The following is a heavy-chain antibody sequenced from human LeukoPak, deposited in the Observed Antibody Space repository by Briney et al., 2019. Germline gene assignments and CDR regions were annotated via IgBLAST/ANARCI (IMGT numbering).Heavy chain of an antibody. D-gene: IGHD3-9*01. J-gene: IGHJ4*02. CDR2: IKPAGGEK. Sequence: GGSLRLSCAASGFTFSSYWMSWVRQGPGKGLEWVANIKPAGGEKYSVDSVRGRFTISRDNAKNPLYLQMNSPRPEDTAVYYCARDFEDILTGYYPANFDYWGQGTLVTVSS. CDR3: ARDFEDILTGYYPANFDY. CDR1: GFTFSSYW. V-gene: IGHV3-7*01.